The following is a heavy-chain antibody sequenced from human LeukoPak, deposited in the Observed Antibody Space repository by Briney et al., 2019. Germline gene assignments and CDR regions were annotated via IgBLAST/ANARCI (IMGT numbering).Heavy chain of an antibody. CDR1: GFTFSSYW. V-gene: IGHV3-7*03. J-gene: IGHJ4*02. Sequence: PGGSLRVSCAASGFTFSSYWLNWVRQTPGEGLEWVANIKEDGSERYHVDSVKGRFTISRDNAKSSLYLQMNSLRAEDTALYYCARSIMGGGAFDYWGQGTQVTVSS. D-gene: IGHD3-10*01. CDR2: IKEDGSER. CDR3: ARSIMGGGAFDY.